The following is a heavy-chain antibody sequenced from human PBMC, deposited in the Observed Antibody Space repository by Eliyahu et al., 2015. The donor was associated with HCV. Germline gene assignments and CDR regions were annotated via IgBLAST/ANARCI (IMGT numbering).Heavy chain of an antibody. D-gene: IGHD6-19*01. CDR3: ARVIAVAGTGAFDI. CDR2: YSGST. Sequence: YSGSTNYNPSLKSRVTISVDTSKNQFSLKLSSVTAADTAVYYCARVIAVAGTGAFDIWGQGTMVTVSS. J-gene: IGHJ3*02. V-gene: IGHV4-59*01.